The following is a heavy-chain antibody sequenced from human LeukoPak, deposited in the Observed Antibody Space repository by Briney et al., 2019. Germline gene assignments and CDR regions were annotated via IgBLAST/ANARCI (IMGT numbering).Heavy chain of an antibody. CDR3: ATVFQQRGYYYMDV. CDR2: LDPEGGGL. V-gene: IGHV1-24*01. Sequence: ASVKVSCKVSGNSLIYLSMHWVRQAPGKGLEWLGGLDPEGGGLIYAQNFQGRVIMTEDTSTDTAYMELSSLKSEDTGVYCATVFQQRGYYYMDVWGKGTTVTVSS. CDR1: GNSLIYLS. D-gene: IGHD6-13*01. J-gene: IGHJ6*03.